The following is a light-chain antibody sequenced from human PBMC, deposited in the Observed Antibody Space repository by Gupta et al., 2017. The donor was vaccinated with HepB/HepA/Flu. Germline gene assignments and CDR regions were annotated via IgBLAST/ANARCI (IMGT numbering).Light chain of an antibody. V-gene: IGLV2-14*01. CDR1: SSDVGGYNY. CDR2: DVS. CDR3: SSYTSSSTLVV. J-gene: IGLJ2*01. Sequence: QSALTQPASVSGSPGQSITISCTGTSSDVGGYNYVSWYQQHSVKAPKLIIYDVSNRPSGVSNRFSGSKPDNTASLTISGLQAEDEADYYCSSYTSSSTLVVFGGGTKLTVL.